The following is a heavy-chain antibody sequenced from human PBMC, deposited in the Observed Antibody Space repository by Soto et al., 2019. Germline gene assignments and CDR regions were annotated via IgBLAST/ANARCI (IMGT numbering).Heavy chain of an antibody. CDR1: GGTFSSYA. D-gene: IGHD1-26*01. J-gene: IGHJ3*02. CDR2: IIPIFGTA. V-gene: IGHV1-69*01. Sequence: QVQLVQSGAEVKKPGSSVKVSCKASGGTFSSYAISWVRQAPGQGLEWMGGIIPIFGTANYAQKFQGRVTITADDSTSTAYMELSSLRSEDTAVYYCARDQAGIVGATNAFDIWGQGTMVTVSS. CDR3: ARDQAGIVGATNAFDI.